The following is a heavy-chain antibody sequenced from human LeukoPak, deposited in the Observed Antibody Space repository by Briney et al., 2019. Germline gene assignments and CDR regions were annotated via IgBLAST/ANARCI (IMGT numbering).Heavy chain of an antibody. V-gene: IGHV4-30-4*08. D-gene: IGHD3-22*01. Sequence: SQTLSLTCTVSGGSVSSGDYYWSWIRQPPGRGLEWIGYIYYSGSTYYNPSLKSGVTISVAKSKHQFSLKLRSVTAADTAVYYCARVPDYYDSSGYIDYWGQGTLVTVSS. CDR3: ARVPDYYDSSGYIDY. J-gene: IGHJ4*02. CDR2: IYYSGST. CDR1: GGSVSSGDYY.